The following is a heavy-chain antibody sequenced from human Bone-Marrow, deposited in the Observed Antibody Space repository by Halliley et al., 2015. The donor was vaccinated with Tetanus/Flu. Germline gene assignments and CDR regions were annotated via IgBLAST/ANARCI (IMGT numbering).Heavy chain of an antibody. D-gene: IGHD2-21*01. Sequence: LRLSCAVSSDSITNVDHYWSWIRQTPGKGLEWIGYVYYGGSTYHNPPLKSRVTISADTSKNQFSLKLSPVTAADTAVYYCTRGIMAGGDQYLGTGVWGPGSPVPV. V-gene: IGHV4-30-4*08. CDR2: VYYGGST. CDR3: TRGIMAGGDQYLGTGV. J-gene: IGHJ6*02. CDR1: SDSITNVDHY.